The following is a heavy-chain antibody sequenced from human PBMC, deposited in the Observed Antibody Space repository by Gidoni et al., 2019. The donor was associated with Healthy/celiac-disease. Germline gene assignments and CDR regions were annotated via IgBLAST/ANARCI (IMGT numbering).Heavy chain of an antibody. Sequence: QVQLVQSGAEVKKPGASAKVSCMASGCTFTSYYMHWVRQAPGQGLEWMGIINPSGGSTSYAQKFQGRVTMTRDTSTSTVYMELSSLRSEDTAVYYCARDTDSSGYFALIDYWGQGTLVTVSS. J-gene: IGHJ4*02. CDR2: INPSGGST. V-gene: IGHV1-46*01. CDR3: ARDTDSSGYFALIDY. D-gene: IGHD3-22*01. CDR1: GCTFTSYY.